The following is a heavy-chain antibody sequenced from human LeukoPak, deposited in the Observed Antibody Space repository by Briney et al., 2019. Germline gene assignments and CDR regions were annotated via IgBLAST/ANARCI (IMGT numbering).Heavy chain of an antibody. J-gene: IGHJ4*02. CDR1: GFTFSNYG. Sequence: PGGSLRLSCAASGFTFSNYGVHWVRQAPGKGLEWVSFIRFDGSNKYYADSVKGRFTISRDNSKNTLYLQMNSLRAEDTAVYYCAKSGYHGSSGYNWGQGTLVTVSS. CDR3: AKSGYHGSSGYN. CDR2: IRFDGSNK. V-gene: IGHV3-30*02. D-gene: IGHD3-22*01.